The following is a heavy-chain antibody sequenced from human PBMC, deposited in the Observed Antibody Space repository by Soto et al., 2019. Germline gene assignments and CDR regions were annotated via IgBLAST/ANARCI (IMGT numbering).Heavy chain of an antibody. CDR1: GGSISKYY. D-gene: IGHD5-18*01. CDR3: AKGGRGGQLWKEFDY. J-gene: IGHJ4*02. V-gene: IGHV4-59*12. Sequence: PSETLSLTCTVSGGSISKYYWSWIRQPPGKGLEWIGYIYYSETTNYNPSLKSRVTISLDTSKNQFSLKLTSVTAEDTAVYYCAKGGRGGQLWKEFDYWGQGTLVTVSS. CDR2: IYYSETT.